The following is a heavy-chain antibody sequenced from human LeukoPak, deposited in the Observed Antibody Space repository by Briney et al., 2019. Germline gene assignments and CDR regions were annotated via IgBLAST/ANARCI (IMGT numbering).Heavy chain of an antibody. J-gene: IGHJ4*02. D-gene: IGHD3-22*01. CDR3: ARATNYYDSSGYYVFYFDN. V-gene: IGHV3-23*01. CDR1: GYTFSSYA. Sequence: GQSLRLSCAAYGYTFSSYAMSWVRQAPGKGLEWVSAISGSGGSTYYADSVKGQFTISRDNSKNTLYLQMNSLRAEDTAVYYCARATNYYDSSGYYVFYFDNWGQGTLVTVSS. CDR2: ISGSGGST.